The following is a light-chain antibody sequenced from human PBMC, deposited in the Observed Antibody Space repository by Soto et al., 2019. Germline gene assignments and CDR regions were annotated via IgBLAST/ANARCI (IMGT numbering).Light chain of an antibody. CDR3: QQYFNAPYS. Sequence: DIVMTQSPDSLAVSLGERATINCKSSQTVLYSSINRNYLAWYQHKPGQPPKMLFYWASTRESGVPDRFSGSGSGTDFTLTISGLQAEDVAVYYCQQYFNAPYSFGQGTRLEIK. V-gene: IGKV4-1*01. CDR1: QTVLYSSINRNY. J-gene: IGKJ2*03. CDR2: WAS.